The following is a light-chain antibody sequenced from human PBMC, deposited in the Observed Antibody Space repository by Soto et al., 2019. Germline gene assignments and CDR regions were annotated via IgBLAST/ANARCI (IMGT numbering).Light chain of an antibody. V-gene: IGKV1-39*01. CDR3: QQSYSTLAIT. CDR2: AAS. Sequence: DIQMTQSPSSLSASVGDRVTITCRASQSIGTYLNWYQQIPGRAPKLLIYAASSLEGGVPSRFSGSGSGTDFTLTITSLQPEDFAFYSCQQSYSTLAITFGQGTRLDIK. J-gene: IGKJ5*01. CDR1: QSIGTY.